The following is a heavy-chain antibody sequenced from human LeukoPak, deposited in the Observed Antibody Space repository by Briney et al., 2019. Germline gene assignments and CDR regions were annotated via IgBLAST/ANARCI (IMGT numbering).Heavy chain of an antibody. CDR3: ARSRRGYDPLGY. V-gene: IGHV3-30*03. Sequence: GGSLRLSCAASGFTFSSYGMHWVRQAPGKGLEWVALTSYDGSHKYYADSVKGRFTISRDNSKNTLYLQMNSLRAEDTAVYYCARSRRGYDPLGYWGQGTLVTVSS. D-gene: IGHD5-12*01. CDR2: TSYDGSHK. CDR1: GFTFSSYG. J-gene: IGHJ4*02.